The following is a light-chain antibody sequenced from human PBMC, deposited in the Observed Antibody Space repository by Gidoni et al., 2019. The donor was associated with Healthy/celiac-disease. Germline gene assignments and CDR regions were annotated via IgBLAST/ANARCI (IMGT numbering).Light chain of an antibody. CDR1: QSVRSSY. Sequence: EIVFTHSPGTLSLFPGERATLPCRASQSVRSSYLACYQQKPGQAPSLLIYGASSRGIGIPDRFSGRGSGTDFTLTISRLEPEDFAVYYCQQYGSSPVTFGGGTKVEIK. J-gene: IGKJ4*01. CDR3: QQYGSSPVT. CDR2: GAS. V-gene: IGKV3-20*01.